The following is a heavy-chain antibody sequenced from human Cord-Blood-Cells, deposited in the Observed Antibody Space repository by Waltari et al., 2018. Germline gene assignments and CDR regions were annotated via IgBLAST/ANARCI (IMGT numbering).Heavy chain of an antibody. CDR3: ARGAGGMDV. Sequence: QVQLQQWGAGLLKPSETLSLTCAVYGGSFSVYYWSWFRQPPGKGLEWIGEINHSGSTNYNPSLKSRVTISVDTSKNQFSLKLSSVTAADTAVYYCARGAGGMDVWGQGTTVTVSS. CDR2: INHSGST. V-gene: IGHV4-34*01. D-gene: IGHD3-10*01. CDR1: GGSFSVYY. J-gene: IGHJ6*02.